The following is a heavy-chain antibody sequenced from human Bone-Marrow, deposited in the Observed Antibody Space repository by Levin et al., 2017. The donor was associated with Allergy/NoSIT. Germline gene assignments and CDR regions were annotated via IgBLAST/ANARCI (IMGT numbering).Heavy chain of an antibody. CDR2: ISYDGSNK. Sequence: QAGGSLRLSCAASGFTFSSYGMHWVRQAPGKGLEWVAVISYDGSNKYYADSVKGRFTISRDNSKNTLYLQMNSLRAEDTAVYYCAKDQVPRFLEWLYDRYYYYGMDVWGQGTTVTVSS. D-gene: IGHD3-3*01. CDR1: GFTFSSYG. CDR3: AKDQVPRFLEWLYDRYYYYGMDV. J-gene: IGHJ6*02. V-gene: IGHV3-30*18.